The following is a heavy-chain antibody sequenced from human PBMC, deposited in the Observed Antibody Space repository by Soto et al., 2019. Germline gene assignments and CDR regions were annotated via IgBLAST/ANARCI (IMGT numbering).Heavy chain of an antibody. D-gene: IGHD6-6*01. CDR1: GGSISGYY. CDR2: MYNTGST. Sequence: PSETLSLTCTVSGGSISGYYWSWIRQPPGKGLEWIGYMYNTGSTVYNPSFKSRVTISVDTSKNQFSLKLNSVTAADTAVYYCAREDSGSSIDLWGRGTLVTVSS. V-gene: IGHV4-59*01. J-gene: IGHJ4*02. CDR3: AREDSGSSIDL.